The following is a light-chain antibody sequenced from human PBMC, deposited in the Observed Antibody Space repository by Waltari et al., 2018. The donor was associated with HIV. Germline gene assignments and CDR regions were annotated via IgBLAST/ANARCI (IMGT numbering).Light chain of an antibody. V-gene: IGKV2-30*01. CDR1: QSLIYRDGNTY. Sequence: DVVMTQSPLSLPITLGPPASISCRSSQSLIYRDGNTYLIWSQQRPGQSPRRLIYKVSNRDSGVPDRFSGSGSGTDFTLKSSRVEAEDVGVYYCMQGTHWPYTFGQGTKLEIK. CDR3: MQGTHWPYT. J-gene: IGKJ2*01. CDR2: KVS.